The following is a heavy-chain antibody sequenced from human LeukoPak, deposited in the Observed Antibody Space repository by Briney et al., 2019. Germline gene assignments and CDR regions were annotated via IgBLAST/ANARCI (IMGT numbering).Heavy chain of an antibody. J-gene: IGHJ4*02. CDR1: GFTFSSYW. CDR2: IKQDGSEK. CDR3: ARVNYGDYDDY. D-gene: IGHD4-17*01. V-gene: IGHV3-7*03. Sequence: GGSLRLSCAVSGFTFSSYWMSWVRQAPGKGLEWVANIKQDGSEKSYVDSVKGRFTISRDNAKNSLYLQMNSLRAEDTAVYYCARVNYGDYDDYWGQGTLVTVSS.